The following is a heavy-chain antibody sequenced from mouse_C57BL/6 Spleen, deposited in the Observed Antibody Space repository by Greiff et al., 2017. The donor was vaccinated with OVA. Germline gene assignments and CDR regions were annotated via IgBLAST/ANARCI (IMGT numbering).Heavy chain of an antibody. CDR1: GFTFSDYG. J-gene: IGHJ3*01. CDR3: ASWYSAWFAY. Sequence: EVMLVESGGGLVQPGGSLKLSCAASGFTFSDYGMAWVRQAPRKGPEWVAFISNLAYSIYYADTVTGRFTISRENAKNTLYLGMSSLRSEDTAMYYCASWYSAWFAYWGQGTLVTVSA. CDR2: ISNLAYSI. V-gene: IGHV5-15*01. D-gene: IGHD1-1*02.